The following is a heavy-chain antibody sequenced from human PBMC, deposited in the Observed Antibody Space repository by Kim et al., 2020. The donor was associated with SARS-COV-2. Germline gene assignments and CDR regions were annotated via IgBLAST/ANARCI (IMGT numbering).Heavy chain of an antibody. CDR3: ARDFGGIAAAGTGPFDY. V-gene: IGHV7-4-1*02. D-gene: IGHD6-13*01. J-gene: IGHJ4*02. CDR1: GYTFTSYA. CDR2: INTNTGNP. Sequence: ASVKVSCKASGYTFTSYAMNWVRQAPGQGLEWMGWINTNTGNPTYAQGFTGRFVFSLDTSVSTAYLQISSLKAEDTAVYYCARDFGGIAAAGTGPFDYWGQGTLVTVSS.